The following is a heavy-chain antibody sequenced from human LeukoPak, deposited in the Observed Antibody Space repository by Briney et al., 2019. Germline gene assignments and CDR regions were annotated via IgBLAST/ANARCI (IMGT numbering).Heavy chain of an antibody. V-gene: IGHV1-8*01. CDR2: VNPNSGNT. CDR1: GYTFTSYD. CDR3: ARGPSYDYVWGSYRREYYFAY. J-gene: IGHJ4*02. D-gene: IGHD3-16*02. Sequence: AAVKVPCKASGYTFTSYDINWVRQATGQGLEWMGWVNPNSGNTSYSHKFNGKGTITSNTSISTASMELSSLISEDTAVYYCARGPSYDYVWGSYRREYYFAYWGQGTLVTVSS.